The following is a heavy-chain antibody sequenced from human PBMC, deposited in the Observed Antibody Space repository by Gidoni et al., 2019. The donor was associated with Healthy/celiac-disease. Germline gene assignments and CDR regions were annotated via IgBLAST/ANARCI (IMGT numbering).Heavy chain of an antibody. Sequence: QVQLQESGPGLVKPSETLSLTCTVPGGSISSYYWSWIRQPPGKGLEWIGYIYYSGSTNYNPSLKSRVTISVDTSKNQFSLKLSSVAAADTAVYYCARDGGYSYPNWFDPWGQGTLVTVSS. CDR3: ARDGGYSYPNWFDP. V-gene: IGHV4-59*01. J-gene: IGHJ5*02. CDR2: IYYSGST. D-gene: IGHD5-18*01. CDR1: GGSISSYY.